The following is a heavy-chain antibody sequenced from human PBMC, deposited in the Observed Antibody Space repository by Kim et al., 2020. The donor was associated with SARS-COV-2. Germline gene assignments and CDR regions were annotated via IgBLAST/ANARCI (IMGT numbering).Heavy chain of an antibody. V-gene: IGHV3-21*01. CDR1: GFTFSSYS. CDR3: ARVRSRWNDGDY. D-gene: IGHD1-1*01. J-gene: IGHJ4*02. Sequence: GGSLRLSCAASGFTFSSYSMNWVRQAPGKGLEWVSSISSSSSYIYYADSVKGRFTISIDNAKNTLYLQMNSLRAEDTAVYYCARVRSRWNDGDYWGQGTLVTVSS. CDR2: ISSSSSYI.